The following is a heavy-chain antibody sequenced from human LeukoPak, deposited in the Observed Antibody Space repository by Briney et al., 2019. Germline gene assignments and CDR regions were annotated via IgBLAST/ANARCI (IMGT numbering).Heavy chain of an antibody. V-gene: IGHV3-23*01. CDR1: GFTFSSYA. J-gene: IGHJ4*02. D-gene: IGHD3-3*01. CDR3: AKDNGFFFDY. CDR2: ISGSGGST. Sequence: GGSLRLSCAASGFTFSSYAMSWVRQAPGQGLEWVSGISGSGGSTYYADSVKGRFTISRDNSKNTLYLQMNSLRAEDTAVYYCAKDNGFFFDYWGQGTLVTVSS.